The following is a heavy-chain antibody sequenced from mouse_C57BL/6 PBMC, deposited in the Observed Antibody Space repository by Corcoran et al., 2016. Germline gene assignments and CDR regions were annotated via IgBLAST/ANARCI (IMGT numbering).Heavy chain of an antibody. CDR3: ARHEEGRYYSYAMDY. V-gene: IGHV1-62-2*01. CDR1: GYTFTEYT. CDR2: FYPGSGSI. J-gene: IGHJ4*01. Sequence: QGQLQQSGAELVKTGASVKLSCKASGYTFTEYTKHWVTQRSGQGLEWIGWFYPGSGSIKYNEKFKDKVTLTADKSSSTVYMELSRLTSEDSAVYFCARHEEGRYYSYAMDYWGQGSSVTVSS. D-gene: IGHD1-1*01.